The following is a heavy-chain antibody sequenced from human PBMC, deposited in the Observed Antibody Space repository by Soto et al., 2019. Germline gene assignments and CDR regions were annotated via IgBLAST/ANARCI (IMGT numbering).Heavy chain of an antibody. V-gene: IGHV1-69*13. CDR3: AREYYYDSSGPANAFDI. CDR2: IIPIFGTA. D-gene: IGHD3-22*01. J-gene: IGHJ3*02. Sequence: SVKVSCKASVGTFSSYAISWVRQAPGQGLEWMGGIIPIFGTANYAQKFQGRVTITADESTSTAYMELSSLRSEDTAVYYCAREYYYDSSGPANAFDIWGQGTMVTVSS. CDR1: VGTFSSYA.